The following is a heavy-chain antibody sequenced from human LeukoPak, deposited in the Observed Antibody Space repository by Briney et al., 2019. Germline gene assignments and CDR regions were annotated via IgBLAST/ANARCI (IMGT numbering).Heavy chain of an antibody. CDR3: ASTKALAGALGAFDI. D-gene: IGHD6-19*01. V-gene: IGHV4-28*01. J-gene: IGHJ3*02. CDR1: SYSISSSNW. CDR2: IYYSGST. Sequence: ASETLSLTCAVSSYSISSSNWWGWIRQPPGKGLEWIGYIYYSGSTYYNPSLKSRVTMSVDTSKNQFSLKLSSVTAVDTAVYFCASTKALAGALGAFDIWGQGTLVTVSS.